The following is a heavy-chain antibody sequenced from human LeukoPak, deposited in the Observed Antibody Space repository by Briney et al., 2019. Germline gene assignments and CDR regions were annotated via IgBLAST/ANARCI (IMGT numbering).Heavy chain of an antibody. Sequence: ASVKVTYKASGYTFTHYYMHWLRQAPGQGREWMGWINPNSGGTNYAQKFQGRVTMTRDTSISTAYMELSRLRSDDTAVYYCARAGLIVVVPAAVDYWGQGTLVTVSS. V-gene: IGHV1-2*02. CDR3: ARAGLIVVVPAAVDY. D-gene: IGHD2-2*01. J-gene: IGHJ4*02. CDR2: INPNSGGT. CDR1: GYTFTHYY.